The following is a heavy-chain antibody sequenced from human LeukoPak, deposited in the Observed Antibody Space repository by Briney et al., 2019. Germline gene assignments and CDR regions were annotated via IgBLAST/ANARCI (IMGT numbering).Heavy chain of an antibody. V-gene: IGHV3-23*01. CDR1: GFTFSSYG. J-gene: IGHJ4*02. CDR3: AKSPVSSCRGSFCYPFDY. D-gene: IGHD2-15*01. CDR2: ISGSDDGT. Sequence: GGSLRLSCAASGFTFSSYGMHWVRQIPGKGPEWVSAISGSDDGTYYADSVKGRFTISRDNSRNTLYLQMNTLRAEDTAVYFCAKSPVSSCRGSFCYPFDYWGQGNLVTVSS.